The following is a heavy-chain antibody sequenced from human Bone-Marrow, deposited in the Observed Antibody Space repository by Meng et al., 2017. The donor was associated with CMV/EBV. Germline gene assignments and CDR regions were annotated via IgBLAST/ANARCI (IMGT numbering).Heavy chain of an antibody. J-gene: IGHJ4*02. V-gene: IGHV1-58*01. Sequence: SVKVSCKASGFTFTSSAVLWVRQARGQRLEWIGWIVVGRGNTNYAQKFQERVTITRDMSTSTAYLELSSLRSEDTAVYYCAAHHVTGDSSGYQDYWGQGTLVTVSS. CDR1: GFTFTSSA. CDR3: AAHHVTGDSSGYQDY. CDR2: IVVGRGNT. D-gene: IGHD3-22*01.